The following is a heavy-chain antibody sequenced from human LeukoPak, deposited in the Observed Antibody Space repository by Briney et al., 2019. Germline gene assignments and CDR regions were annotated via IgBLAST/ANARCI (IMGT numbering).Heavy chain of an antibody. J-gene: IGHJ6*02. Sequence: SETLSRTGTGSGGSVSSGSYYWSWLRQPPGKGLEWIAFIYYSGSTNYNPSLKSRVTISVDTSKNQFSLKLTSVTAADTAMYYCARVPTGLYGDYYYYTMDVWGQGTTVTVSS. CDR1: GGSVSSGSYY. D-gene: IGHD4-17*01. CDR2: IYYSGST. V-gene: IGHV4-61*01. CDR3: ARVPTGLYGDYYYYTMDV.